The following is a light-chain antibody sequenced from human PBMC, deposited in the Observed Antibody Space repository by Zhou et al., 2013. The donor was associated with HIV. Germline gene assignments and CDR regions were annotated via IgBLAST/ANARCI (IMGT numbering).Light chain of an antibody. J-gene: IGLJ2*01. V-gene: IGLV2-23*02. CDR3: CSYASSGALI. CDR1: SSNIGNYDL. CDR2: EVV. Sequence: QSALTQPASVSVSPGQSITISCTGTSSNIGNYDLVSWYQQHPGKAPKLVIYEVVKRPAGVSNRFTASKSGNLASLTISGLQADDEADYYCCSYASSGALIFGGGTRVTVL.